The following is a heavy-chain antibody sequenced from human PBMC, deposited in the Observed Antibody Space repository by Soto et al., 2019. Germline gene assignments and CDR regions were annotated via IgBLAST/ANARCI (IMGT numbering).Heavy chain of an antibody. Sequence: EVQLVESGGGLVKPGGSLRLSCAASGFTFSSYSMNWVRQAPGKGLEWVSSISSSSSYIYYTDSVKGRFTISRDNAKNSLYLQMNSLRAEYTAVYYCARALSGPYGLGHHYYYGMDVWGQGTTVTVSS. D-gene: IGHD3-10*01. J-gene: IGHJ6*02. CDR1: GFTFSSYS. CDR2: ISSSSSYI. CDR3: ARALSGPYGLGHHYYYGMDV. V-gene: IGHV3-21*01.